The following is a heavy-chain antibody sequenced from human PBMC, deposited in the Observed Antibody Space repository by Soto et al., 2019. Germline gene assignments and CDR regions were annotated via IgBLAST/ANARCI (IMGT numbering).Heavy chain of an antibody. J-gene: IGHJ4*02. CDR3: ARQVAAAGHHFDY. CDR1: GGTFSNYA. V-gene: IGHV1-69*13. D-gene: IGHD6-13*01. CDR2: IIPIFGSA. Sequence: GASVKVSCKASGGTFSNYAITWVRQAPGQGLEWLGRIIPIFGSANYAQKFQGRVTITADESTTTAYMELSSLRSDDTAVYYCARQVAAAGHHFDYWGQGTLVTVSS.